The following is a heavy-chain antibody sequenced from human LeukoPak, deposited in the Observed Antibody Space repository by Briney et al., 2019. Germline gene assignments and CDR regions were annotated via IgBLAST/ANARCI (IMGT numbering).Heavy chain of an antibody. D-gene: IGHD2-2*01. Sequence: GGSLRLSCAASGFTFSSFAMNWVRQAPGKGLEWVSAISAGGGSTYHADSVKGRLTISRDNSKNTLYLQMNSLRAEDTAVYYCAKRRTYCSRTSCPLDYWGQGTLVTVSS. V-gene: IGHV3-23*01. J-gene: IGHJ4*02. CDR3: AKRRTYCSRTSCPLDY. CDR2: ISAGGGST. CDR1: GFTFSSFA.